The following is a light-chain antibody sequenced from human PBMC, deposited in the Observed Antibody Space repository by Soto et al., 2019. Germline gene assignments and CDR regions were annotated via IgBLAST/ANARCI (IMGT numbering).Light chain of an antibody. J-gene: IGKJ2*01. CDR2: GAS. CDR1: QSVSSNF. CDR3: QQYGSSPPYT. V-gene: IGKV3-20*01. Sequence: EIVLTQSPGTLSLSPGEGATLSCRASQSVSSNFLAWYQQKPGQAPRLLIFGASSRASDIPDRFSGSWSGTDFTLTISRLEPEDSAVYYCQQYGSSPPYTIGQGTKLEIK.